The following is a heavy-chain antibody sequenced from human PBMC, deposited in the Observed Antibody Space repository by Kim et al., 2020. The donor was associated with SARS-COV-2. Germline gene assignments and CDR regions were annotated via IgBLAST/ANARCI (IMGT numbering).Heavy chain of an antibody. CDR3: TALLPRSGSYSDY. J-gene: IGHJ4*02. V-gene: IGHV3-15*01. CDR2: IKSKTDGGTT. D-gene: IGHD1-26*01. Sequence: GGSLRLSCAASGFTFSNAWMSWVRQAPGKGLEWVGRIKSKTDGGTTDYAAPVKGRFTISRDDSKNTLYLQMNSLKTEDTAVYYCTALLPRSGSYSDYWGQGTLVTVAS. CDR1: GFTFSNAW.